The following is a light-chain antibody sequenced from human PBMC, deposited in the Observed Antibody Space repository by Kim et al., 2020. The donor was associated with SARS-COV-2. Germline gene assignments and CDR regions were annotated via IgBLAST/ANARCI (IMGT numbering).Light chain of an antibody. CDR1: SSNIGAGFT. J-gene: IGLJ1*01. V-gene: IGLV1-40*01. Sequence: VTISCTGSSSNIGAGFTVHWYQQLPGTAPKLLIYNDNNRPSGVPDRFSGSKSGSSASLAITGLQTEDEADYYCQSYDTSLTGFYVFGTGTRSPS. CDR2: NDN. CDR3: QSYDTSLTGFYV.